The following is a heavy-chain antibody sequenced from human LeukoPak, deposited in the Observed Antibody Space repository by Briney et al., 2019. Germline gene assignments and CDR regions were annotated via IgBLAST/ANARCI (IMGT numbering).Heavy chain of an antibody. D-gene: IGHD1-14*01. CDR1: GFIFSSYA. Sequence: GGSLRLSCAASGFIFSSYAMHWVRQAPGKGLEWVAVISYDGNNKYYADSVKGRFTISRDNSKNTLYLQMNSLRAEDTAVYYCASQPGYWGQGTLVTVSS. J-gene: IGHJ4*02. V-gene: IGHV3-30-3*01. CDR2: ISYDGNNK. CDR3: ASQPGY.